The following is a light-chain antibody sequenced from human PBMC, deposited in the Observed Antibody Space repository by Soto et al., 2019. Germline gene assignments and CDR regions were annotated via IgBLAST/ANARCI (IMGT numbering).Light chain of an antibody. CDR2: DVS. CDR3: CSHAGSYVV. V-gene: IGLV2-11*01. Sequence: QSALTQPRSMSGSPGQSVPISCTGTSGDVGSSNYVSWYQQHPGKVPKLIISDVSKRPSGVPDRFSGSKSDNTASLTISGVKDEDEADYFCCSHAGSYVVFGGGTKVTVL. J-gene: IGLJ2*01. CDR1: SGDVGSSNY.